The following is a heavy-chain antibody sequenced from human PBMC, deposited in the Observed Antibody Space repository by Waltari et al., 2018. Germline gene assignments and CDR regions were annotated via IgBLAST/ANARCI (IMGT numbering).Heavy chain of an antibody. CDR1: GFTFSTYT. D-gene: IGHD2-8*01. CDR2: TSHDESHK. V-gene: IGHV3-30*01. J-gene: IGHJ4*02. Sequence: QVQLVESGGGVVQPGRSLRLSCAASGFTFSTYTMHWVRQAPGKVLECVAVTSHDESHKYYADSVKGRFTISKDNSKNTLYLQMNSLSTEDTAMYYCARDDRDGLPDYFDFWGQGTLVTVSS. CDR3: ARDDRDGLPDYFDF.